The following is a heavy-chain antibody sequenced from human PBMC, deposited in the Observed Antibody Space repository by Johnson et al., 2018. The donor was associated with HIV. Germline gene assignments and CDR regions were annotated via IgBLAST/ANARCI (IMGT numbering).Heavy chain of an antibody. CDR1: GFSISDSA. CDR2: ISSYGRTE. D-gene: IGHD5-18*01. Sequence: QMLLVESGGGVVQPGGSLRLSCLASGFSISDSAIHWVRQAPGKGLSWVAVISSYGRTEHYADSVKFRSTVSRDNSMNPLYLPRSSLRPEDTAVYYCARLPSGYSRDDLDIWGQGTMVTVSS. CDR3: ARLPSGYSRDDLDI. J-gene: IGHJ3*02. V-gene: IGHV3-30-3*01.